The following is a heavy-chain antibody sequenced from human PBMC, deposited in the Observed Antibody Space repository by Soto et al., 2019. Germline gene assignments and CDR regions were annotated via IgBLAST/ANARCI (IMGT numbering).Heavy chain of an antibody. J-gene: IGHJ5*02. Sequence: SETLSLTCTVSGGSIRSSSFYWGWIRQPPGKGLEWIGSIYYSGSTHYNPSLKSRVTISVDTSKNQFSLKLSSVTAADTAMYYCARGGLYSSSWRPNNRFDPWGQGTLVTVSS. V-gene: IGHV4-39*01. CDR3: ARGGLYSSSWRPNNRFDP. CDR1: GGSIRSSSFY. D-gene: IGHD6-13*01. CDR2: IYYSGST.